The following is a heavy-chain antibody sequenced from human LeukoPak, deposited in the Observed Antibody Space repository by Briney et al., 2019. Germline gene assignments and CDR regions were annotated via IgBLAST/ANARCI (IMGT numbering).Heavy chain of an antibody. CDR3: ARDRGTWNDDGFDY. J-gene: IGHJ4*02. Sequence: PSETLSLPCTVSGGSISSYYWSWIRQPAGKGLEWIGRIYISGSTNYNPSLKSRVTMSVDTSKNQFSLKLSSVTAADTAVYYCARDRGTWNDDGFDYWGQGTLVTVSS. CDR1: GGSISSYY. V-gene: IGHV4-4*07. CDR2: IYISGST. D-gene: IGHD1-1*01.